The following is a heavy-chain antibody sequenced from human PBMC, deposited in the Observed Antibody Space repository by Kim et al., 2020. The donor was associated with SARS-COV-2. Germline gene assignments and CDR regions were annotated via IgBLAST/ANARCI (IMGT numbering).Heavy chain of an antibody. V-gene: IGHV3-33*01. J-gene: IGHJ4*02. CDR1: GFTFSSYG. Sequence: GGSLRLSCAASGFTFSSYGMHWVRQAPGKGLEWVAVIWYDGSNKYYADSVKGRFTISRDNSKSTLYLQMNSLRAEDTAVYYCARDYWSYSSSSCPDYWGQGTLVTVSS. D-gene: IGHD6-6*01. CDR3: ARDYWSYSSSSCPDY. CDR2: IWYDGSNK.